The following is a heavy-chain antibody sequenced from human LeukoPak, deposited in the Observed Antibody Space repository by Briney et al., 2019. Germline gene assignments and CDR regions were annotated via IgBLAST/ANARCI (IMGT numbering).Heavy chain of an antibody. V-gene: IGHV1-2*04. Sequence: ASVKVSCKASGYTFTGYYMHWVRQAPGQRLEWMGWINPNSGGTNYAQKFQGWVTMTRDTSISTAYMELSRLRSDDTAVYYCARGRARFGELFPDYWGQGTLVTVSS. J-gene: IGHJ4*02. CDR3: ARGRARFGELFPDY. CDR1: GYTFTGYY. D-gene: IGHD3-10*01. CDR2: INPNSGGT.